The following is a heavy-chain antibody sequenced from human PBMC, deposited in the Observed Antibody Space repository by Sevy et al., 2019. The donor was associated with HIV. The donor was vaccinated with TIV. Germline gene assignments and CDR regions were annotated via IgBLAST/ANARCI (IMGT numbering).Heavy chain of an antibody. CDR1: GFTFSDYY. D-gene: IGHD3-10*01. V-gene: IGHV3-11*01. CDR2: ISSSGSTI. CDR3: ARDMWWFGGLFGGGFDY. J-gene: IGHJ4*02. Sequence: GGSLRLSCAASGFTFSDYYMSWIRQAPGKGLEWVSYISSSGSTIYYADSVKGRFTISRDNAKNSLYLQMNSLRAEDTGVYYGARDMWWFGGLFGGGFDYWGQGTLVTVSS.